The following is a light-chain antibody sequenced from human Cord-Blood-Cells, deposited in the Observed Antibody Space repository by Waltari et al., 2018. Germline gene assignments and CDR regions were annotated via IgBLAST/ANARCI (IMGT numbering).Light chain of an antibody. J-gene: IGKJ5*01. CDR1: QSISSW. CDR2: DAS. CDR3: QQYNSYSPT. Sequence: DIQMTQSPSTLSASVGDRVTITCRASQSISSWLAWYQQKPGKAPKLLIYDASSLESGVPSRFRRSGSGTEFTLTISSLQPDDFATYYCQQYNSYSPTFGQGTRLEIK. V-gene: IGKV1-5*01.